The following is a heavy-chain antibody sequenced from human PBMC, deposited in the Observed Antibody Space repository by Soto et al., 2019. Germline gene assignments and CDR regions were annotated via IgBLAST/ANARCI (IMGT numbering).Heavy chain of an antibody. CDR1: GFTFSNYS. CDR2: ISSSSSYI. D-gene: IGHD4-17*01. CDR3: ARVLEGGDYGDYYYGMDV. Sequence: GGSLRLSCAASGFTFSNYSMNWVRQAPGKGLEWVSSISSSSSYIYYADSVKGRFTISRDNAKNSLYLQMNSLRAEDTAVYYCARVLEGGDYGDYYYGMDVWGQGTTVTVSS. J-gene: IGHJ6*02. V-gene: IGHV3-21*01.